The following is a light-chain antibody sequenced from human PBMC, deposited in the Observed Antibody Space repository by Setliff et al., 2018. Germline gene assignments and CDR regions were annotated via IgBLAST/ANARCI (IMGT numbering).Light chain of an antibody. CDR3: SSYAGTNNPYV. J-gene: IGLJ1*01. Sequence: QSVLTQPPSASGSPGQSLIISCTGTSRDVGSSTFVSWYQQHPGKAPKLLIYEISKRPSGVPDRFSGSKSGNTASLTVSGPQAEDEADYYCSSYAGTNNPYVFGSGTRSPS. CDR1: SRDVGSSTF. V-gene: IGLV2-8*01. CDR2: EIS.